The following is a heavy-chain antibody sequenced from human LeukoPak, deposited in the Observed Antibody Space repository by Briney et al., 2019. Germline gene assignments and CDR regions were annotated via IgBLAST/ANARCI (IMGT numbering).Heavy chain of an antibody. CDR3: ATHSSSTSTRDYYYYGMDV. J-gene: IGHJ6*02. CDR1: GYTLTELS. Sequence: GASVKVSCKVSGYTLTELSMHWVRQAPGKGLEWMGGFDPEDGETIYAQKFQGRVTMTEDTSTDTAYMELSSLRSEDTAVYYCATHSSSTSTRDYYYYGMDVWGQGTTVTVSS. D-gene: IGHD2-2*01. CDR2: FDPEDGET. V-gene: IGHV1-24*01.